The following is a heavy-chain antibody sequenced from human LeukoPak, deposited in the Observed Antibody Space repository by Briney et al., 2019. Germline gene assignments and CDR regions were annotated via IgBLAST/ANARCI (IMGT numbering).Heavy chain of an antibody. V-gene: IGHV4-61*10. CDR3: AKLVSYGDYIEGPMDV. D-gene: IGHD4-17*01. J-gene: IGHJ6*04. CDR1: GGSISSGSYY. CDR2: IYYSGST. Sequence: PSETLSLTCTVSGGSISSGSYYWSWIRQPAGKGLEWIGYIYYSGSTNYNPSLKSRVTISVDTSKNQFSLKLSSVTAADTAVYYCAKLVSYGDYIEGPMDVWGKGTTVTISS.